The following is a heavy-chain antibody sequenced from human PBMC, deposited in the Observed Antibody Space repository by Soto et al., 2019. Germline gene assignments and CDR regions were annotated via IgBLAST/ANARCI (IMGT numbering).Heavy chain of an antibody. V-gene: IGHV1-3*01. CDR3: ARSDFWSGYYGNWFDP. Sequence: AASVKVSCKASGYTFTSYAMHWVRQAPGQRLEWMGWINAGNGNTKYSQKFQGRVTITRDTSASTAYMELSSLRSEDTAVYYCARSDFWSGYYGNWFDPWGQGTLVTVSS. D-gene: IGHD3-3*01. CDR2: INAGNGNT. J-gene: IGHJ5*02. CDR1: GYTFTSYA.